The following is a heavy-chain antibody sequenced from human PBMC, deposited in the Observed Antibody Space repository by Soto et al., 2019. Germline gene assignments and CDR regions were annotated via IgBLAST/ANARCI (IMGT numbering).Heavy chain of an antibody. CDR1: GFTFGPYW. CDR3: ARPYKVAGSSYWCFDL. J-gene: IGHJ2*01. V-gene: IGHV3-7*01. CDR2: IKPDGSEQ. D-gene: IGHD3-10*01. Sequence: EVQLVESGGGLVQPGGSLRLSCAASGFTFGPYWMTWVRQAPGKGLEWVAKIKPDGSEQYYVDSVKGRFTISGDNTKTSLYLQMNILSAEDTAVYYCARPYKVAGSSYWCFDLWGSGTLGTVSS.